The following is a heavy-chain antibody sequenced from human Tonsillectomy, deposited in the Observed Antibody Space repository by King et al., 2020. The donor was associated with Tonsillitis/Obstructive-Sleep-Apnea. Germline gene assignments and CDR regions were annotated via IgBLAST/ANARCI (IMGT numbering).Heavy chain of an antibody. J-gene: IGHJ6*03. Sequence: TLKESGPALVKPTQTLTLTCTFSGFSLNTSAICVSWIRQAPGKALEWLARIDWDDDKYYSTSLKTRLTISKDTSKNQVFLTMTNMDPVDTATYFCARIGLLGYYYMDVWGKGTTVTVSS. D-gene: IGHD2/OR15-2a*01. CDR1: GFSLNTSAIC. CDR2: IDWDDDK. V-gene: IGHV2-70*11. CDR3: ARIGLLGYYYMDV.